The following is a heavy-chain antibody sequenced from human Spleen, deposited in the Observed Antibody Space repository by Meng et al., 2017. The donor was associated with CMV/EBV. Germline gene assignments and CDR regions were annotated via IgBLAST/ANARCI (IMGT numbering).Heavy chain of an antibody. CDR2: ISGSGGTT. D-gene: IGHD2-2*01. J-gene: IGHJ3*02. V-gene: IGHV3-21*04. CDR3: ASGYCSSTSCSYDAFDI. CDR1: GFTFDDYT. Sequence: GESLKISCAASGFTFDDYTMHWVRQAPGKGLEWVSTISGSGGTTYYADSVKGRFTISRDNAKNSLYLQMNSLRAEDTAVYYCASGYCSSTSCSYDAFDIWGQGTMVTVSS.